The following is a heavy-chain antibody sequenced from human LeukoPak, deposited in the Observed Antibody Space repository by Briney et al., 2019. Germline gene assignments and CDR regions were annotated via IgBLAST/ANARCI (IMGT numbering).Heavy chain of an antibody. Sequence: ASVKVSCKASGYTFTSYDINWVRQATGQGLEWMGWMNPNSGNTGYAQKFQGRVTMTRDTSISTAYMELSRLRSDDTAVYYCAREWLRYRYYFDYWGQGTLVTVSS. J-gene: IGHJ4*02. D-gene: IGHD5-12*01. CDR3: AREWLRYRYYFDY. CDR2: MNPNSGNT. V-gene: IGHV1-8*01. CDR1: GYTFTSYD.